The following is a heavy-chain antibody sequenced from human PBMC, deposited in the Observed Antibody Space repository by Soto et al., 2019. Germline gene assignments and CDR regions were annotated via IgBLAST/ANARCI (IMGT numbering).Heavy chain of an antibody. CDR3: ARDLGVTIFGVVTHNWFDP. D-gene: IGHD3-3*01. V-gene: IGHV3-11*01. Sequence: GGSLRLSCAASGFTFSDYYMSWIRQAPGKGLEWVSYISSSGSTIYYADSVKGRFTISRDNAKNSLYLQMNSLRAEDTAVYYCARDLGVTIFGVVTHNWFDPWGKGTLVTVSS. J-gene: IGHJ5*02. CDR1: GFTFSDYY. CDR2: ISSSGSTI.